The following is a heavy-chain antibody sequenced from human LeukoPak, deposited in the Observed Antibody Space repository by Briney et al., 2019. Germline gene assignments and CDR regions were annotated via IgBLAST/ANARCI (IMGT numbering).Heavy chain of an antibody. CDR3: ARAPAGYFDY. CDR1: GFTFSSYA. V-gene: IGHV3-7*01. Sequence: GRSLRLSCAASGFTFSSYAMHWVRQAPGKGLEWVANIKQDGSEKYYVDSVKGRFTISRDNAKNSLYLQMNSLRAEDTAVYYCARAPAGYFDYWGQGTLVTVSS. CDR2: IKQDGSEK. J-gene: IGHJ4*02.